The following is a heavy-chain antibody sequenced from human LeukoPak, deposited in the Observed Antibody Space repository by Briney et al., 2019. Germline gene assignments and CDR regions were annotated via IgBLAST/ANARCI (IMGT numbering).Heavy chain of an antibody. J-gene: IGHJ4*02. CDR2: IRSKAYGGTT. CDR3: TRAGGYYYDSSGYYSRYFDY. D-gene: IGHD3-22*01. V-gene: IGHV3-49*04. Sequence: PGRSLRLSCTASGFTFGDYAMSWVRQAPGKGLEWVGFIRSKAYGGTTEYAASVKGRFTISRDDSKSIAYLQMNSLKTEDTAVYYCTRAGGYYYDSSGYYSRYFDYWGQGTLVTVSS. CDR1: GFTFGDYA.